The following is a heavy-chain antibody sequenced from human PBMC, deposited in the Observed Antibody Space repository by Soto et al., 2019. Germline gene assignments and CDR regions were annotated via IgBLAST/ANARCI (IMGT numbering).Heavy chain of an antibody. CDR2: FDPEDGET. J-gene: IGHJ6*02. Sequence: QVQLVQSGAEVKKPGASVKVSCKVSGYTLTELSMHWVRQAPGKGLEWMGGFDPEDGETIYAQKFQGRVTMTEDTSTDTAYMELSSLRSEDTAVYYSATGGDQQLLKGWYYYGMDVWGQGTTVTVS. D-gene: IGHD2-2*01. CDR1: GYTLTELS. CDR3: ATGGDQQLLKGWYYYGMDV. V-gene: IGHV1-24*01.